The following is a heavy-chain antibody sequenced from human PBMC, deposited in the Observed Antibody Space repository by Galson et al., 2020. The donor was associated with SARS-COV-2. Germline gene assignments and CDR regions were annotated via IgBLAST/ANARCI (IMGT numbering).Heavy chain of an antibody. CDR2: ISPSSDYT. CDR1: GLIFSDFY. CDR3: AGSHKNFWYNFDN. J-gene: IGHJ4*02. D-gene: IGHD6-13*01. V-gene: IGHV3-11*03. Sequence: SCTASGLIFSDFYMTWIRQAPGKGLEWISYISPSSDYTNYADSVRGRFTISRDNTKTSLFLHMDSLRAEDTAVYYCAGSHKNFWYNFDNGGQGALVTVSS.